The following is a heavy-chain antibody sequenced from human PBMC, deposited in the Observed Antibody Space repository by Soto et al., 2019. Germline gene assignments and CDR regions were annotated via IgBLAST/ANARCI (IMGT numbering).Heavy chain of an antibody. Sequence: GASVKVSCKASGGTFSSYTISWVRQAPGQGLEWMGRIIPTLGIANYAQKFQGRVTITADKSTSTAYMELSSLRSEDTAVYYCARDCSGGSCYSLGGMDVWGQGTTVTVSS. CDR1: GGTFSSYT. V-gene: IGHV1-69*04. CDR3: ARDCSGGSCYSLGGMDV. D-gene: IGHD2-15*01. CDR2: IIPTLGIA. J-gene: IGHJ6*02.